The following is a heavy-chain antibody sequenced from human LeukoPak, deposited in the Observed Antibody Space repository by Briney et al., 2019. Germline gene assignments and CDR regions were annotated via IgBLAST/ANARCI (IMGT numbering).Heavy chain of an antibody. V-gene: IGHV3-23*01. CDR3: AKALRTGYYYYMDV. J-gene: IGHJ6*03. CDR1: GLTFRNYA. Sequence: PGGSLRLSCAASGLTFRNYAMNWVRQAPGEGLEWVSTIIGSAGCTYYAAHVKGRFHISRATYKRTLYLQMNSLRADDTAVYFCAKALRTGYYYYMDVWGKGTTVTVSS. CDR2: IIGSAGCT.